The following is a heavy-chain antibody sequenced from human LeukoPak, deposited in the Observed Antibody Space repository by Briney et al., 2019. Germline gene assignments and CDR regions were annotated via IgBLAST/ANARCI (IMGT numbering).Heavy chain of an antibody. Sequence: PGGSLRLSCAASGFTFSSYEMNWVRQAPGKGLEWVSYISSSGSTIYYADSVKGRFTISRDDAKNSLYLQMNSLRAEDTAVYYCARYDYDILTGEPDGVDVWGQGTTVTVSS. V-gene: IGHV3-48*03. CDR3: ARYDYDILTGEPDGVDV. J-gene: IGHJ6*02. CDR2: ISSSGSTI. D-gene: IGHD3-9*01. CDR1: GFTFSSYE.